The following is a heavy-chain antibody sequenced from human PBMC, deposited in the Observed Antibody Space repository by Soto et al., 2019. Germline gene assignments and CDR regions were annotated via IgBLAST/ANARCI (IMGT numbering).Heavy chain of an antibody. V-gene: IGHV3-33*01. D-gene: IGHD4-17*01. J-gene: IGHJ6*02. Sequence: GGSLRLSCAASGFTFSSYGMHWVRQAPGKGLEWVAVIWYDGSNKYYADSVKGRFTISRDNSKNTLYLQMNSLRAEDTAVYYCARDITVTINTDYYYYGMDVWGQGTTVTVSS. CDR3: ARDITVTINTDYYYYGMDV. CDR1: GFTFSSYG. CDR2: IWYDGSNK.